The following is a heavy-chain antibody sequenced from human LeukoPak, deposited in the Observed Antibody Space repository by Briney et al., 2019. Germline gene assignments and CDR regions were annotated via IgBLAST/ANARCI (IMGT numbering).Heavy chain of an antibody. V-gene: IGHV6-1*01. Sequence: SQTLSLTCAISGDSVSSNSAAWNCIRQSPSRGLEWLGRTYYRSKWKSDYAVSLRGRINISPDTSKNQFSLQLNSVTPEDTAVYYCARYTSSWFFDSWGLGTLVTVSS. D-gene: IGHD6-13*01. CDR1: GDSVSSNSAA. CDR3: ARYTSSWFFDS. J-gene: IGHJ4*02. CDR2: TYYRSKWKS.